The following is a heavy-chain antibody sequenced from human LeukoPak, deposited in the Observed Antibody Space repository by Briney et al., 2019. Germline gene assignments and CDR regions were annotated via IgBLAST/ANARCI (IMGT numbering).Heavy chain of an antibody. V-gene: IGHV4-4*09. D-gene: IGHD4-11*01. CDR2: IYISGST. CDR1: GGSISSYY. Sequence: SETLSLTCTVSGGSISSYYWSWIRQPPGKGLEWIGYIYISGSTNYNPSLKSRVTISVDTSKNQFSLKLSSVTAADTAVYYCARTSTVTTRWYYFDYWGQGTLVTVSS. CDR3: ARTSTVTTRWYYFDY. J-gene: IGHJ4*02.